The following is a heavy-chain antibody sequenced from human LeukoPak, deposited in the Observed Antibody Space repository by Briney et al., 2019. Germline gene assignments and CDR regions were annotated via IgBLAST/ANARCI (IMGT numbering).Heavy chain of an antibody. D-gene: IGHD3-10*01. CDR2: IYYSGST. CDR1: GGSIGSSSYY. J-gene: IGHJ4*02. CDR3: ARAVGGDGSGSL. V-gene: IGHV4-39*07. Sequence: SETLSLTCTVSGGSIGSSSYYWGWIRQPPGKGLEWIGSIYYSGSTYYNPSLKSRVTISVDTSKNQFSLKLSSVAAADTAVYYCARAVGGDGSGSLWGPGTLVTVSS.